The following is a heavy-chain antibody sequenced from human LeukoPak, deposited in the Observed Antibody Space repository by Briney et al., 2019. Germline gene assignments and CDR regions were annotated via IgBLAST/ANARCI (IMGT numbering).Heavy chain of an antibody. Sequence: ASVKVSCKTSGYPLINCGINWVRQAPGQGLEWMGWISTYSRKTKYAQTFQDRITLTTDTSTSTTSLELRSLRSDDTAMYFCARHYCIEIDCSMIQTYFDNWGQGTLVTVSS. CDR3: ARHYCIEIDCSMIQTYFDN. CDR1: GYPLINCG. J-gene: IGHJ4*02. D-gene: IGHD2-21*02. CDR2: ISTYSRKT. V-gene: IGHV1-18*01.